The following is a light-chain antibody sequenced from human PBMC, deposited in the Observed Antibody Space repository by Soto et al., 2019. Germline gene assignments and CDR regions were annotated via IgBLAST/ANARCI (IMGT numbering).Light chain of an antibody. CDR2: DAT. CDR1: QSISNW. Sequence: TQSPSTLSASIGDRVTVTCRASQSISNWLAWFQQKPGKAPKLLIHDATSLESGVPSRFSGSGSGTEFTLTISSLQPDDFATYYCQQYSSYWTFAQGTKVDIK. CDR3: QQYSSYWT. J-gene: IGKJ1*01. V-gene: IGKV1-5*01.